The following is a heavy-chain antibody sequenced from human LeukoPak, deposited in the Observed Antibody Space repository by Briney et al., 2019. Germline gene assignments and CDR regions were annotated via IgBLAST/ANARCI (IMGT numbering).Heavy chain of an antibody. V-gene: IGHV1-69*06. Sequence: EASVKVSCKASGGTFSSYAISWVRQAPGQGLEWMGGIIPIFGTANYAQKFQGRVTITADKSTSTAYMELSSLRSEDTAVYYCARDPGVAVADIPFWFDPWGQGTLATVSS. CDR3: ARDPGVAVADIPFWFDP. J-gene: IGHJ5*02. CDR1: GGTFSSYA. CDR2: IIPIFGTA. D-gene: IGHD6-19*01.